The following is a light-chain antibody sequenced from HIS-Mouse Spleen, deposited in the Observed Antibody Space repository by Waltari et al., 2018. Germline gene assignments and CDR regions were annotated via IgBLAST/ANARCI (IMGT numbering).Light chain of an antibody. CDR1: SSNIGSNH. Sequence: QSVLTQPPSASGPPGQRVTISCSGSSSNIGSNHVYWYQPLPGTAPKLLIYRNNQRPSGVPDRFSGSKSGTSASLAISGLRSEDEADYYCAAWDDSLSGPWVFGGGTKLTVL. CDR2: RNN. J-gene: IGLJ3*02. CDR3: AAWDDSLSGPWV. V-gene: IGLV1-47*01.